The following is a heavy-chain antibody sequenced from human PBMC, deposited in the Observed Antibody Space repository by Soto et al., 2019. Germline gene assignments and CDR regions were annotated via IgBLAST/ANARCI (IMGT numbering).Heavy chain of an antibody. Sequence: QLLESGGDLVQPGGSLRLSCAASGFTFRNFAMTWVRQPPGKGLEWVSAISGNGDDTYYAVSVKGRFTVSRDSSKNTLYLQMNSLTAEDTAVYYCAKRQMSRYYYGLDVWGQGTTVAVSS. J-gene: IGHJ6*02. D-gene: IGHD3-16*01. CDR2: ISGNGDDT. CDR3: AKRQMSRYYYGLDV. CDR1: GFTFRNFA. V-gene: IGHV3-23*01.